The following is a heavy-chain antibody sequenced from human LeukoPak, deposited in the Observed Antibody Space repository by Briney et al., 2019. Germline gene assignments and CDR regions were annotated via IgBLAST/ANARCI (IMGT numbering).Heavy chain of an antibody. CDR1: GYSISSGYY. Sequence: SETLSLTCAVSGYSISSGYYWGWIRQPPGKGLEWIGSISHSGSTYYNPSLKGRVTIPVDTSKNQFSLKLSSMTAADTAVYYCARDQGGCSSTSCYDFDYWGQGTLVTVSS. J-gene: IGHJ4*02. D-gene: IGHD2-2*01. CDR3: ARDQGGCSSTSCYDFDY. CDR2: ISHSGST. V-gene: IGHV4-38-2*02.